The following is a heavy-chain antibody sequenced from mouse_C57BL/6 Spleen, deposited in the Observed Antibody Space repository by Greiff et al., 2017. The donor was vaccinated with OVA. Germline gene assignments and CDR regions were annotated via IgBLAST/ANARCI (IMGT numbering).Heavy chain of an antibody. D-gene: IGHD2-4*01. CDR2: IDPENGDT. V-gene: IGHV14-4*01. CDR3: TFYYDYDECYAMDY. CDR1: GFNIKDDY. Sequence: VQLKESGAELVRPGASVKLSCTASGFNIKDDYMHWVKQRPEQGLEWIGWIDPENGDTEYASKFQGKATITADPSSNTAYLQLSSRTSEDTAVYYCTFYYDYDECYAMDYWGQGTSVTVSS. J-gene: IGHJ4*01.